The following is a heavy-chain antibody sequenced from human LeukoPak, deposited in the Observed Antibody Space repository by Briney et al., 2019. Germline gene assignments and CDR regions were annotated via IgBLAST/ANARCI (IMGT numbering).Heavy chain of an antibody. J-gene: IGHJ4*02. CDR1: GFTFSVHY. Sequence: AGGSLRLSCAASGFTFSVHYMDWVRQAPGKGLEWVGRVRNKANTYSTDYAAPVRGRFTISRDDSKNSLYLQMNGLKTEGTAVYYCARAGGSGDYYSHYSDYWGQGTLVTVSS. CDR3: ARAGGSGDYYSHYSDY. V-gene: IGHV3-72*01. CDR2: VRNKANTYST. D-gene: IGHD2-21*02.